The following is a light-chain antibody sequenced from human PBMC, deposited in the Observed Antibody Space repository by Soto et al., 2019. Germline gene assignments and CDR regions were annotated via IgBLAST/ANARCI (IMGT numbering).Light chain of an antibody. CDR1: QSVASSY. J-gene: IGKJ1*01. Sequence: EVVLTQSPGTLSLSPGERVTLSCRASQSVASSYLAWYQQKPGRAPKLLFYSASSRATGIPDRFSGSGSGTDFTLNISRLEPEDFAVYYCHHFGSLPETFCQGTNVE. CDR3: HHFGSLPET. V-gene: IGKV3-20*01. CDR2: SAS.